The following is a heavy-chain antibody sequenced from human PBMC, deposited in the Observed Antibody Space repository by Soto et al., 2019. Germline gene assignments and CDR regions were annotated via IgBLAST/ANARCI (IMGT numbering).Heavy chain of an antibody. J-gene: IGHJ4*02. CDR2: IYHSGST. D-gene: IGHD6-13*01. V-gene: IGHV4-4*02. Sequence: SGSAGLICAVDWFRRRGVTGWCWVRQPPGKGLEWIGEIYHSGSTNYNPSLKSRVIISVDKSKNQFSLKLSSVTDADTAVYYCARGERQQQRDYWGQGTLVTVS. CDR3: ARGERQQQRDY. CDR1: WFRRRGVTG.